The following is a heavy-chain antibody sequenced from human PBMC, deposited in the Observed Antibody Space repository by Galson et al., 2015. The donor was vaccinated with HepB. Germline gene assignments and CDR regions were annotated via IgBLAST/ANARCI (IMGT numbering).Heavy chain of an antibody. D-gene: IGHD1-26*01. Sequence: SVKVSCKASGYTFTSYGISWVRQAPGQGLEWMGWMNPNSGNTGYAQKFQGRVTMTRNTSISTAYMELSSLRSEDTAVYYCARAGNTDSLGAYWYFDLWGRGTLVTVSS. J-gene: IGHJ2*01. V-gene: IGHV1-8*02. CDR2: MNPNSGNT. CDR1: GYTFTSYG. CDR3: ARAGNTDSLGAYWYFDL.